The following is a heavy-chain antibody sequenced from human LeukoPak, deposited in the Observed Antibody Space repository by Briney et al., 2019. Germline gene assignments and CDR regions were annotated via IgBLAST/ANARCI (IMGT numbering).Heavy chain of an antibody. Sequence: SETLSLTCAVSGGSISSGGYSWSWIRQPPGKGLEWIGYIYHSGSTYYNPSLKSQVTISVDRSKNQFSLKLSSVTAADTAVYYCARVGYGDYGADYWGQGTLVTVSS. CDR3: ARVGYGDYGADY. J-gene: IGHJ4*02. D-gene: IGHD4-17*01. CDR2: IYHSGST. V-gene: IGHV4-30-2*01. CDR1: GGSISSGGYS.